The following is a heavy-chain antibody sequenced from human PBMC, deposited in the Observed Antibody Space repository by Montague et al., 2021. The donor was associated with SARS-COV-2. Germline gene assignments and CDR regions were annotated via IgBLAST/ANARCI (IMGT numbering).Heavy chain of an antibody. D-gene: IGHD2-2*01. J-gene: IGHJ6*03. CDR1: GFTFNDYA. Sequence: SLRLSCAASGFTFNDYAMHWVRQAPGEGLEWVSVISGDGDRTYYANSVKGRFTISRDNSKNSLYLQINSLRTEDTALYYCAKDGADIIVVRLIYMDVWGKGTTVTVSS. CDR3: AKDGADIIVVRLIYMDV. CDR2: ISGDGDRT. V-gene: IGHV3-43*02.